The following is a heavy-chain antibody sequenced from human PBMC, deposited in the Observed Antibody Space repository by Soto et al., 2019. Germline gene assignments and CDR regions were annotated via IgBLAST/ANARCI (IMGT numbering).Heavy chain of an antibody. CDR1: GFTFSNAW. V-gene: IGHV3-15*01. J-gene: IGHJ3*02. CDR2: IKSKTDGGTT. D-gene: IGHD3-10*01. CDR3: TTGVSVLLWVGDSGKNAFDI. Sequence: EVQLVESGGGLVKPGGSLRLSCAASGFTFSNAWMSWVRQAPGKELEWVGRIKSKTDGGTTDYAAPGKGRFTISRDDSKNTLSLQMNSLKTEDTAVYYCTTGVSVLLWVGDSGKNAFDIWGQGTMVTVSS.